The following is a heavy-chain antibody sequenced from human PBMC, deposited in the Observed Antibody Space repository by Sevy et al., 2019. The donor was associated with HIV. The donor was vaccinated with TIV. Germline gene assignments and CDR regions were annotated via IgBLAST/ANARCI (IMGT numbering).Heavy chain of an antibody. CDR1: GGSFSGYY. Sequence: SETLSLTCAVYGGSFSGYYWSWIRQPPGKGLEWIGEINHSGSTNYNPSLKSRVTISVDTSKNQFSLKLSSVTAADTAVHYCARLRRGSVTTGAFDIWGQGTMVTVSS. D-gene: IGHD4-17*01. CDR2: INHSGST. V-gene: IGHV4-34*01. CDR3: ARLRRGSVTTGAFDI. J-gene: IGHJ3*02.